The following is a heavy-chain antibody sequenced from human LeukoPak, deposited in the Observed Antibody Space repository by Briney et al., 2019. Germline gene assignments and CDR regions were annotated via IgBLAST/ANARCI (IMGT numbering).Heavy chain of an antibody. V-gene: IGHV3-30*04. CDR3: ANGGSIAAAPNHDAFDI. J-gene: IGHJ3*02. Sequence: GRSLRLSCAASGFTFSSYAMHWVRQAPGKGLEWVAVISYDGSNKYYADSVKGRFTISRDNSKNTLYLQMNSLRAEDTAVYYCANGGSIAAAPNHDAFDIWGQGTMVTVSS. CDR2: ISYDGSNK. D-gene: IGHD6-13*01. CDR1: GFTFSSYA.